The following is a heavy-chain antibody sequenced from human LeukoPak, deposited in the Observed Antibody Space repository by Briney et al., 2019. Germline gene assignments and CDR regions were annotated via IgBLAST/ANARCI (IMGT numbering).Heavy chain of an antibody. CDR1: GFTFSDYS. J-gene: IGHJ3*02. CDR2: ISSSNSYI. V-gene: IGHV3-21*01. Sequence: PGGSLRLSCTASGFTFSDYSMNWARQAPGKGLEWVSFISSSNSYIYYADSVKGRFTISRDNAKNSLYLQMNSLRAEDTALYYCARGGYSSSWLYAFDIWGQGTMVTVSS. CDR3: ARGGYSSSWLYAFDI. D-gene: IGHD6-13*01.